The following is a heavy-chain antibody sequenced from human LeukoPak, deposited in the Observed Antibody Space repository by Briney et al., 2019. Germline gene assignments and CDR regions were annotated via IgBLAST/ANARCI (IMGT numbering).Heavy chain of an antibody. J-gene: IGHJ4*02. CDR1: GGTFSSYA. CDR2: IIPIFGTA. D-gene: IGHD5-18*01. CDR3: ARTPQISVDTAMVYYFDY. V-gene: IGHV1-69*05. Sequence: GASVKLFCKASGGTFSSYAISLVRQAHGQGLEWMGRIIPIFGTANYAQKFQGRVTITTDESTSTAYMELSSLRSEDTAVYYCARTPQISVDTAMVYYFDYWGQGTLVTVSS.